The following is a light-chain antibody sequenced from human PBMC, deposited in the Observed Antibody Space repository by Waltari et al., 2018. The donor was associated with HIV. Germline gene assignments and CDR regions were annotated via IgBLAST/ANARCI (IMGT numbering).Light chain of an antibody. CDR2: NTN. Sequence: QTVVTQEPSFSVSPRGTFTLTCVFSSVPVSPTSSPSWFQKTTGRTPRTLMDNTNIRSSGVPDRFSGSILGNKAALTITGAQADDECDYYCMLYMGSDIWVFGGGTKLTVL. CDR1: SVPVSPTSS. CDR3: MLYMGSDIWV. J-gene: IGLJ3*02. V-gene: IGLV8-61*01.